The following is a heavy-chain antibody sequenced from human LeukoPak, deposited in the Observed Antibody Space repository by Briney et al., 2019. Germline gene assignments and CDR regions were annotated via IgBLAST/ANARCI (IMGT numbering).Heavy chain of an antibody. V-gene: IGHV3-7*01. CDR3: ATDRGWRTSGYYLYYFEY. CDR2: IKHDGSEK. Sequence: GGSLRLSCAASGFTFNSNSMSWVRQVPGKGLEWVASIKHDGSEKYYVDSARGRFTISRDNTMNSLCLQMSSLRAEDTAVYYCATDRGWRTSGYYLYYFEYWGQGTLVTFSS. J-gene: IGHJ4*02. D-gene: IGHD3-3*01. CDR1: GFTFNSNS.